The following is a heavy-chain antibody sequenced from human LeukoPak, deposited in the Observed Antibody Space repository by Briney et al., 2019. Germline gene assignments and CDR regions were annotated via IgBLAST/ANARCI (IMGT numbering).Heavy chain of an antibody. CDR2: ISYDGSNK. J-gene: IGHJ4*02. CDR3: AKLIAVADGDDY. D-gene: IGHD6-19*01. V-gene: IGHV3-30*18. Sequence: GGSLRLSCAASGFTFSSYGMQWVRQAPGKGLEWVAVISYDGSNKYYADSVKGRFTISRDNSKNTLYLHMNSLRAEDTAVYYCAKLIAVADGDDYWGQGTLVTVSS. CDR1: GFTFSSYG.